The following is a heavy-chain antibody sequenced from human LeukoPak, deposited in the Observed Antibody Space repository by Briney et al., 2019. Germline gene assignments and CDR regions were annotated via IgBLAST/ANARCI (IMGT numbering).Heavy chain of an antibody. CDR2: ISSSGTIM. J-gene: IGHJ4*02. Sequence: PGGSLRLSCAASGFTFSSYEMNWVRQAPGKGLECVSHISSSGTIMYNEDSVKGRFTISRDNAKNSLYLQMNNLRAEDTAVYYCASSISGWADVFGYWGQGTLVTVSS. CDR3: ASSISGWADVFGY. D-gene: IGHD6-19*01. CDR1: GFTFSSYE. V-gene: IGHV3-48*03.